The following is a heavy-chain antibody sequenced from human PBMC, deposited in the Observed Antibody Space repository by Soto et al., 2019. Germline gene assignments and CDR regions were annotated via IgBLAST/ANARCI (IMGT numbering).Heavy chain of an antibody. J-gene: IGHJ5*02. V-gene: IGHV4-34*01. CDR2: INHSGST. D-gene: IGHD6-6*01. CDR3: ARVGRSSSQKFDP. CDR1: GGSFSGYY. Sequence: PSETLSLTCAFYGGSFSGYYWSWIRQPPGKGLEWIGEINHSGSTNYNPSLKSRVTISVDTSKNQFSLKLSSVTAADTAVYYCARVGRSSSQKFDPWGQGTLVTVSS.